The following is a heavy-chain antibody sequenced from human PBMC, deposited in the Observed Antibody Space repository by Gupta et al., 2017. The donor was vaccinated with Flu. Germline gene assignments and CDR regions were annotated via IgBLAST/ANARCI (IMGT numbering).Heavy chain of an antibody. D-gene: IGHD5-12*01. CDR2: IWYDGSNK. CDR3: ARAGPEMATINY. CDR1: GFTFSSYG. V-gene: IGHV3-33*01. J-gene: IGHJ4*02. Sequence: QVQLVESGGGVVQPGRSLRLSCAASGFTFSSYGMHWVRQAPGKGLEWVAVIWYDGSNKDEADAVKGRFTISRDNSKKTLYLKMKSLRAEDTAVYYCARAGPEMATINYWGQGTMVTVSS.